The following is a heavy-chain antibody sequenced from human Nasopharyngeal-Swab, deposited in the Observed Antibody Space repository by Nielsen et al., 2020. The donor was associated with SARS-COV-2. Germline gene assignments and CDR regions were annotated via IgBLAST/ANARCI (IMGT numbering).Heavy chain of an antibody. CDR2: IYYSGST. V-gene: IGHV4-31*02. D-gene: IGHD2-15*01. Sequence: RQAPGKGLEWIGYIYYSGSTYYNPSLKSRVTISVDTSKNQFSLKLSSVTAADTAMYYCAGFPYCSGGSCSNDYWGQGTLVTVSS. J-gene: IGHJ4*02. CDR3: AGFPYCSGGSCSNDY.